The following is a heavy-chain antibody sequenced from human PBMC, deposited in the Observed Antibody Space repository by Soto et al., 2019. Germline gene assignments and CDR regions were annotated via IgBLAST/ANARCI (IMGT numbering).Heavy chain of an antibody. CDR3: ARLQAAVPHY. J-gene: IGHJ4*02. CDR2: IFYDGYT. V-gene: IGHV4-39*01. D-gene: IGHD6-13*01. Sequence: QVQLQESGPGLVMPSETLSLTCTVSGDSISGSPYFWGWIRQPPGKRLEWIGSIFYDGYTVYTPSLKGRVTISVDTSKNQFSLNLTSVAAADTAIYFCARLQAAVPHYWGQGILVTVSS. CDR1: GDSISGSPYF.